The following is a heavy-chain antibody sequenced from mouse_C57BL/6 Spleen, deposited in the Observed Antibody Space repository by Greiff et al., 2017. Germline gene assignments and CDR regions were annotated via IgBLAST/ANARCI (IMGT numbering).Heavy chain of an antibody. CDR1: GYAFSSSW. CDR2: IYPGDGDT. D-gene: IGHD1-1*01. J-gene: IGHJ4*01. V-gene: IGHV1-82*01. CDR3: ARAVIGYGSSELAMDY. Sequence: QVQLQQSGPELVKPGASVKISCKASGYAFSSSWMNWVKQRPGKGLEWIGRIYPGDGDTNYNGKFKGKATLTADKSSSTAYMQLSSLTSEDSAVYFCARAVIGYGSSELAMDYWGQGTSVTVAA.